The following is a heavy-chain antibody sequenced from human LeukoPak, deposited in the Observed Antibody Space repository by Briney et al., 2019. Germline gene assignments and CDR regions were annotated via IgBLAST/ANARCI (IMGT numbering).Heavy chain of an antibody. J-gene: IGHJ4*02. D-gene: IGHD5-12*01. CDR2: ISSSSSTI. Sequence: GGSLRLSCAASGFTFSSYSMNWVRQAPGKGLEWVSYISSSSSTIYYADSVKGRFTISRDNAKNSLYLQMNSLRAEDTAVYYCARVEASGYDYGAFDYWGQGTLVTVSS. CDR1: GFTFSSYS. CDR3: ARVEASGYDYGAFDY. V-gene: IGHV3-48*04.